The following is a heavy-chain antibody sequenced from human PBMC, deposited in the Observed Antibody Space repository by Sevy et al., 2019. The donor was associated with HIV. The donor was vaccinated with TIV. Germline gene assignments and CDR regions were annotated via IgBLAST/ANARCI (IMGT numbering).Heavy chain of an antibody. CDR2: INTDGSTI. V-gene: IGHV3-74*01. CDR1: GFTFRNYW. D-gene: IGHD3-16*02. J-gene: IGHJ3*02. CDR3: TRPNREGYRVPFDI. Sequence: GGSLRLSCEASGFTFRNYWMYWVRQAPGKGLVWVSLINTDGSTIIYADSVKGRFTISRDNAKNTLYLQMNSLRAEDTAIYYCTRPNREGYRVPFDIWGQGTMVTVSS.